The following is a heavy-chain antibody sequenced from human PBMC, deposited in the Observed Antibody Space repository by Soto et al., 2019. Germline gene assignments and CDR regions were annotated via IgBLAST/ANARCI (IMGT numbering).Heavy chain of an antibody. Sequence: ASVKVSCKASGYTFTSYGISRVRQAPGQGLEWMGWISAYNGDTNYAQKLQGRVTMTTDTSTSTAYMELRSLRSDDTAVYYCARKGNYYDSSGYYYGYWGQGTLVTVSS. CDR1: GYTFTSYG. CDR2: ISAYNGDT. J-gene: IGHJ4*02. D-gene: IGHD3-22*01. V-gene: IGHV1-18*04. CDR3: ARKGNYYDSSGYYYGY.